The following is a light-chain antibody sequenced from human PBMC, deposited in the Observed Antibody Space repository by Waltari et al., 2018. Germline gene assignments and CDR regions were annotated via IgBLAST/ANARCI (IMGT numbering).Light chain of an antibody. CDR3: MQALQTPFT. CDR2: LGS. CDR1: QSLLHSNGYNY. Sequence: DIVMTQSPLSLPVTPGEPASISCRPSQSLLHSNGYNYLDWYLQKPGQSPQLLIYLGSNRASGVPDRFSGSGSGTDFTLKISRVEAEDVGVYYCMQALQTPFTFGPGTKVDI. J-gene: IGKJ3*01. V-gene: IGKV2-28*01.